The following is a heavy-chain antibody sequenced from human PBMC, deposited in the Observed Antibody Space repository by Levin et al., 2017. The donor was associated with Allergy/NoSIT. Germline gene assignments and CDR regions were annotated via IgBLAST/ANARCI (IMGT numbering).Heavy chain of an antibody. J-gene: IGHJ4*02. V-gene: IGHV3-7*01. Sequence: ETLSLTCAASGFTFSNFWMSWVRHVPGKGLQWVANIKYDGSERYYVDFVKGRFTISRDNAKNSLCLEMNSLRAEDTAVYYCARWDSSLSHTGFQYWGQGTLVTVYS. CDR1: GFTFSNFW. D-gene: IGHD3-22*01. CDR2: IKYDGSER. CDR3: ARWDSSLSHTGFQY.